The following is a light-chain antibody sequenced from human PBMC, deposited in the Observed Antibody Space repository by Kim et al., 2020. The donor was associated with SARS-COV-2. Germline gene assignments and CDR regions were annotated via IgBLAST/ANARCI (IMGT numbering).Light chain of an antibody. V-gene: IGLV3-21*04. Sequence: AAERTDRIAWGGNNIGGEGVHWYQQKPGQAPVLVIYYDSDRPSGIPERFSGSNSGDTATLTINRVEAGDEADYYCQVWDSSREHVVFGGGTQLTVL. CDR1: NIGGEG. J-gene: IGLJ2*01. CDR2: YDS. CDR3: QVWDSSREHVV.